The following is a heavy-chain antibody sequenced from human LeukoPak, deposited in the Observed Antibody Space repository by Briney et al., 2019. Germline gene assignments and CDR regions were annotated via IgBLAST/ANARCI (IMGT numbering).Heavy chain of an antibody. D-gene: IGHD3-22*01. CDR3: ARAPYYYDSSGFY. V-gene: IGHV4-4*02. J-gene: IGHJ4*02. CDR1: GGSISSSNW. Sequence: SGTLSLTCAVSGGSISSSNWWSWVRQPPGKGLEWIGEIYHSGSTNYNPSLKSRVTISVDKSKNQFPLKLSSVTAADTAVYYCARAPYYYDSSGFYWGQGTLVTVSS. CDR2: IYHSGST.